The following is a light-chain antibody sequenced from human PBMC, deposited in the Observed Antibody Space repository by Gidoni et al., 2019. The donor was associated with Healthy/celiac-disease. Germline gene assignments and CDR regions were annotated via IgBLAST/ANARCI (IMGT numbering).Light chain of an antibody. CDR2: DAS. CDR3: QQRSNWPPLT. J-gene: IGKJ4*01. Sequence: EIVLTQSPATLSLSPGERATLSCRARQSVSSYLAWYQQKPGQAPRLLIYDASNRATGTPARFSGSGSGTDFTLTISSLEPEDFAVYYCQQRSNWPPLTFGGGTKVEIK. V-gene: IGKV3-11*01. CDR1: QSVSSY.